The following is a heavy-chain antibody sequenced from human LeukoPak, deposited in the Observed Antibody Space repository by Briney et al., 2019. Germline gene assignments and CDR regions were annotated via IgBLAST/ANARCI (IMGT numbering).Heavy chain of an antibody. Sequence: SETLSLTCTVSGGSITSYYWSWIRQPPGKGLEWIGCIYYSGSTNYNPSPKSRVTISVDTSKNQFSLKLSSVTAADTAVYYCARSFHGSGSYPGQDYHYYYMDVWGKGTTVTVSS. D-gene: IGHD3-10*01. J-gene: IGHJ6*03. CDR3: ARSFHGSGSYPGQDYHYYYMDV. CDR2: IYYSGST. CDR1: GGSITSYY. V-gene: IGHV4-59*01.